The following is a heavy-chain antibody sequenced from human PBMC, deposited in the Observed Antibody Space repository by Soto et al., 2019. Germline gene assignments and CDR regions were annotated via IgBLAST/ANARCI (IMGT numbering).Heavy chain of an antibody. CDR3: ARLNYYGSGPWLDV. Sequence: SETLSLTCTVSGGSISSSSYYWGWIRQPPGKGLEWIGSIYYSGSTYYNPSLKSRVTISVDTSKNQFSLKLSSVTAADTAVYYCARLNYYGSGPWLDVWGQGTTVTV. D-gene: IGHD3-10*01. CDR1: GGSISSSSYY. CDR2: IYYSGST. V-gene: IGHV4-39*01. J-gene: IGHJ6*02.